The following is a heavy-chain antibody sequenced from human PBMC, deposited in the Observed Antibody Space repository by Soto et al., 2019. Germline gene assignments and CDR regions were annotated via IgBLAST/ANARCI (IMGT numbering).Heavy chain of an antibody. CDR3: ARDPRGYRGYDLGGYFDY. V-gene: IGHV3-33*01. CDR1: GFTFSSYG. CDR2: IWYDGSNK. D-gene: IGHD5-12*01. J-gene: IGHJ4*02. Sequence: QVQLVESGGGVVHPGRSLRLSCAASGFTFSSYGMHWVRQAPGKGLEWVAVIWYDGSNKYYADSVKGRFTISRDNSKITLYLQMNSLRAEDTAVYYCARDPRGYRGYDLGGYFDYWGQGTLVTVSS.